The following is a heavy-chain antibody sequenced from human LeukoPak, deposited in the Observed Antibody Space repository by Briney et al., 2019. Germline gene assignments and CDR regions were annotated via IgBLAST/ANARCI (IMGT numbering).Heavy chain of an antibody. V-gene: IGHV3-21*01. CDR2: ISSSSSYI. J-gene: IGHJ4*02. D-gene: IGHD2-2*01. CDR1: GFTFSSYS. CDR3: ARDLEYQLPFDY. Sequence: GGSLRLSCAASGFTFSSYSMNWVRQAPGKGLEWVSSISSSSSYIYYADSVKGRFTISRDNAKNSLYLQMNSLRAEDTAVYYCARDLEYQLPFDYWGQGTPVTVSS.